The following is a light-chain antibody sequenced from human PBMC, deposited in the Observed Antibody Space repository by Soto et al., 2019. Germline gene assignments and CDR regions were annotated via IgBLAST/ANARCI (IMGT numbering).Light chain of an antibody. CDR3: QQRSNWPQLT. Sequence: EIVLTQSPATLSLSPGEGATLSCRASQSVSSFLAWFQLKPGQAPRLLIYDASNRATGIPARFSGSGSGTDFTLTISSLEPEDFAVYYCQQRSNWPQLTFGGGTKVEIE. CDR2: DAS. CDR1: QSVSSF. V-gene: IGKV3-11*01. J-gene: IGKJ4*01.